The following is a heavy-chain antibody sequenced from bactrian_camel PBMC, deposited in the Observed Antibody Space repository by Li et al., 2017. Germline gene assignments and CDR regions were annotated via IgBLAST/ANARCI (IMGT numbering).Heavy chain of an antibody. V-gene: IGHV3S53*01. J-gene: IGHJ4*01. CDR2: IGPHGDK. CDR3: AAARTLLDPEQLLDRNAFDY. Sequence: QVQLVESGGASVRAGGSLRLSCVASGYIYSVNCMGWFRQAPGKEREGVAAIGPHGDKSYADSVRGRFTISADNAKETVYLQMNSLRPEDTAVYYCAAARTLLDPEQLLDRNAFDYWGQGTQVTVS. CDR1: GYIYSVNC. D-gene: IGHD1*01.